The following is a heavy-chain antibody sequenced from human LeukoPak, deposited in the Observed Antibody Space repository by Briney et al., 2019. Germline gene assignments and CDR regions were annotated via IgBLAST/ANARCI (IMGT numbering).Heavy chain of an antibody. Sequence: GESLKISCKASGYTFTDYWIGWVRQMPGKGLEWMGIIYPGESDTRYSPSFQGQVTISADKSISTAYLQWSSLKASDTAMYYCARRLVRDQGVDYWGQGTLVTVSS. CDR2: IYPGESDT. V-gene: IGHV5-51*01. CDR1: GYTFTDYW. J-gene: IGHJ4*02. D-gene: IGHD3-10*01. CDR3: ARRLVRDQGVDY.